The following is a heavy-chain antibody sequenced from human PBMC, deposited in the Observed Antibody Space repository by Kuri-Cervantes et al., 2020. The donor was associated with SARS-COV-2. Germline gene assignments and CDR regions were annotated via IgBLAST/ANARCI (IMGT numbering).Heavy chain of an antibody. J-gene: IGHJ6*01. D-gene: IGHD6-13*01. CDR3: ARRFYGSSWYNYYYYGMDV. V-gene: IGHV1-18*01. CDR1: GYTFTSYG. CDR2: ISAYNGNT. Sequence: ASVKVSCKASGYTFTSYGISWVRQAPGQGLEWMGWISAYNGNTNYAQKLQGRVTMTTDTSTSTAYMELRSLRSDDTAVYYCARRFYGSSWYNYYYYGMDVWGHGTTVTVSS.